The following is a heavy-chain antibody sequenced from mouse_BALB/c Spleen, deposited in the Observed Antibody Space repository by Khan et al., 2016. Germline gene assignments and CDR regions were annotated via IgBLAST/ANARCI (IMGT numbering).Heavy chain of an antibody. V-gene: IGHV2-6-7*01. CDR1: GFSLTGYG. CDR2: IWADGRT. D-gene: IGHD2-12*01. J-gene: IGHJ3*01. CDR3: SSDYDGFAY. Sequence: QVQLKESGPGLVAPSQSLSITCTVSGFSLTGYGVNWVRQPPGKGLEWLGKIWADGRTDYNSALKSRESISKDNSKSQVVLKMNSLQTDDTANYYCSSDYDGFAYWGQGTLVIVSA.